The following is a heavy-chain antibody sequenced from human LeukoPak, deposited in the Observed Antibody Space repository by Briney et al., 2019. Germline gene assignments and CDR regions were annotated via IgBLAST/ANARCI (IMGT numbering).Heavy chain of an antibody. CDR2: TSDRGDYT. D-gene: IGHD1-26*01. Sequence: HSGGSLRLSCAASGFMFSSNWMSWVRQAPGKGLEWVSGTSDRGDYTYYADSVKGRFTISRDNSKNTLYLQMNSLRAEDTALYFCAKKAQYNGNYPLDYWGQGTLVTVSS. CDR1: GFMFSSNW. V-gene: IGHV3-23*01. J-gene: IGHJ4*02. CDR3: AKKAQYNGNYPLDY.